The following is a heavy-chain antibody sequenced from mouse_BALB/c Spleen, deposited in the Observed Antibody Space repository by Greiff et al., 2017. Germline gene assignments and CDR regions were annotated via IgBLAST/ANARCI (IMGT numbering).Heavy chain of an antibody. V-gene: IGHV5-17*02. CDR1: GFTFSSFG. Sequence: EVQRVESGGGLVQPGGSRKLSCAASGFTFSSFGMHWVRQAPEKGLEWVAYISSGSSTIYYADTVKGRFTISRDNPKNTLFLQMTSLRSEDTAMYYCGRYYGSSYWYFDVWGAGTTVTVSS. CDR2: ISSGSSTI. D-gene: IGHD1-1*01. J-gene: IGHJ1*01. CDR3: GRYYGSSYWYFDV.